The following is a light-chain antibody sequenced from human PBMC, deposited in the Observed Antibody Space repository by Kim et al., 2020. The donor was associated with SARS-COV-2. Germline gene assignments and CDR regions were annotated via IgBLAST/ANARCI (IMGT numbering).Light chain of an antibody. CDR1: DIENKN. V-gene: IGLV3-9*01. Sequence: SYELTQALSVSVALGQTATITCGGNDIENKNVQWYQQRPGQAPVLVIYTDSKRPSGIPERFSGSNSGNTATLTITRVQGDDEAAYYCQVWDNNRGVFGGGTQLTVL. CDR3: QVWDNNRGV. CDR2: TDS. J-gene: IGLJ3*02.